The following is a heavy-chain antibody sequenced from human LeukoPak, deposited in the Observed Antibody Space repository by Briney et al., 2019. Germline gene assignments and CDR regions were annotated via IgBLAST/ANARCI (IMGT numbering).Heavy chain of an antibody. CDR1: GGSISSYY. D-gene: IGHD3-10*01. J-gene: IGHJ3*02. V-gene: IGHV4-59*01. Sequence: SETLSLTCTVSGGSISSYYWSWIRQPPGKGLECIGYIYYSGSTNYNPSPKSRVTISVDTSKNQFSLKLSSVTAADTAVYYCARDNRYGSGSYYRNDAFDIWGQGTMVTVSS. CDR2: IYYSGST. CDR3: ARDNRYGSGSYYRNDAFDI.